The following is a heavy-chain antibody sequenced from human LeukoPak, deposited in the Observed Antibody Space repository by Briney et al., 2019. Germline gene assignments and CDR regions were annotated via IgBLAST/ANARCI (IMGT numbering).Heavy chain of an antibody. D-gene: IGHD3-10*01. J-gene: IGHJ4*02. Sequence: PGGSLRLSCAASGFTFSSYSMNWVRQAPGKGLEWVSSISSSSSYIYYADSVKGRFTISRDNAKNSLYLQMNSLRAEDTAVYYCARGPTYGSGSYYPPFDYWGQGTLVTVSS. CDR1: GFTFSSYS. CDR2: ISSSSSYI. CDR3: ARGPTYGSGSYYPPFDY. V-gene: IGHV3-21*01.